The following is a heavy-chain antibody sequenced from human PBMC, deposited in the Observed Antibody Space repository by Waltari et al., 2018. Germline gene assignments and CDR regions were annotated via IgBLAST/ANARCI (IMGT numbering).Heavy chain of an antibody. Sequence: EVQLVESGGGLIQPGGSLRISCAASGFTVTNNYITGVRQAPGKGLEWVSLIYSGGGTYYADSVRGRFTISRDNVNNTVYLQMNRLRVEDTAVYYCGNIGAFDIWGQGTMVTVSS. CDR1: GFTVTNNY. CDR2: IYSGGGT. D-gene: IGHD5-12*01. J-gene: IGHJ3*02. CDR3: GNIGAFDI. V-gene: IGHV3-53*01.